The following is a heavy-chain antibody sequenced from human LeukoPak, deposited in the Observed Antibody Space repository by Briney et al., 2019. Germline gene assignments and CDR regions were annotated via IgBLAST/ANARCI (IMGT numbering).Heavy chain of an antibody. CDR2: ISYDGSNK. D-gene: IGHD3-22*01. Sequence: GGSLRLSCAASGFTFSSYGMHWVRQAPGKGLEWVAVISYDGSNKYYADSVKGRFTISRDNSKNTLYLQMNSLRAEDTAVYYCANQKLYDSSGFDYWGQGTLVTVSS. J-gene: IGHJ4*02. CDR1: GFTFSSYG. CDR3: ANQKLYDSSGFDY. V-gene: IGHV3-30*18.